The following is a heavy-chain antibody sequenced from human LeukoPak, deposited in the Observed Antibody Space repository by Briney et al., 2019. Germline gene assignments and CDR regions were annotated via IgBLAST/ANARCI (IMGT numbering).Heavy chain of an antibody. J-gene: IGHJ4*02. CDR3: ARQPRDGYNYYFDY. Sequence: GESLKISCKGSGYSFTNFWIGWVRQMPGKGLEWMGVISPGDSGIRYSPSFQGQVTISVDKSISTAYLQWSSLKASDSAMYYCARQPRDGYNYYFDYWGQGTLVTVSS. V-gene: IGHV5-51*01. CDR1: GYSFTNFW. D-gene: IGHD5-24*01. CDR2: ISPGDSGI.